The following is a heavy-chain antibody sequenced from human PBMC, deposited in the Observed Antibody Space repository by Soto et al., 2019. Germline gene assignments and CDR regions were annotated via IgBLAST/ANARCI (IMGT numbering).Heavy chain of an antibody. Sequence: EVQLVESGGGLVQPGGSLRLSCAASGFTVSSNYMSWVRQAPGKGLEWVSVIYSGGSTYYADSVKGRFTISRDNSKNKLYLQMNSLRAEDTAVYYCARETNYGDSNYYYYMDVWGKGTTVTVSS. CDR1: GFTVSSNY. D-gene: IGHD4-17*01. V-gene: IGHV3-66*01. CDR2: IYSGGST. J-gene: IGHJ6*03. CDR3: ARETNYGDSNYYYYMDV.